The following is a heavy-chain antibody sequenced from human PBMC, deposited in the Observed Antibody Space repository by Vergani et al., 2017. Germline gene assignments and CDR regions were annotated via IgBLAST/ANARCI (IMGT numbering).Heavy chain of an antibody. J-gene: IGHJ4*02. CDR3: ARGAYGSGSYSVA. D-gene: IGHD3-10*01. V-gene: IGHV4-61*02. CDR1: GGSISSGSYY. CDR2: IYTSGST. Sequence: QVQLQESGPGLVKPSQTLSLTCTVSGGSISSGSYYWSWIRQPAGKGLEWIGRIYTSGSTNYNPSLKSRVTISVDTSKNQFSLKLSSVTAADTAVYYCARGAYGSGSYSVAWGQGTLVTVSS.